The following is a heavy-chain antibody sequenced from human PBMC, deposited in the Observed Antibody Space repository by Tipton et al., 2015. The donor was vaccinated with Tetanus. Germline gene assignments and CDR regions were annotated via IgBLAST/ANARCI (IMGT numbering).Heavy chain of an antibody. V-gene: IGHV4-39*07. CDR3: ARGQEDIVVVVAATLWFDP. D-gene: IGHD2-15*01. CDR2: VYYSGST. J-gene: IGHJ5*02. Sequence: TLSLTCTVSGGSISSSSYYWGWIRQPPGKGLEWIGSVYYSGSTYYNPSLKSRVTISVDTSKNQFSLKLSSVTAADTAVYYCARGQEDIVVVVAATLWFDPWGQGTLVTVSS. CDR1: GGSISSSSYY.